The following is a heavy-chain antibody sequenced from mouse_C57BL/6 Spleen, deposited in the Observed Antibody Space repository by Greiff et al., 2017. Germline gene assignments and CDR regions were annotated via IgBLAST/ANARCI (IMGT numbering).Heavy chain of an antibody. D-gene: IGHD3-2*02. CDR1: GFTFRSYA. V-gene: IGHV5-4*01. J-gene: IGHJ4*01. CDR2: ISDGGSYT. Sequence: EVQLVESGGGLVKPGGSLKLSCAASGFTFRSYAMSWVRPTPEKRLEWVATISDGGSYTSYPDNVKGRFTISRDNAKNNLYLQMSHLKSEDTAMYYCARDEDSSGPGAMDYWGQGTSVTVSS. CDR3: ARDEDSSGPGAMDY.